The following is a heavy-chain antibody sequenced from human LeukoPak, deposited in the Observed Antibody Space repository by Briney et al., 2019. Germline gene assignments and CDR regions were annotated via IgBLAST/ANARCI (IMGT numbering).Heavy chain of an antibody. J-gene: IGHJ5*02. V-gene: IGHV1-69*04. D-gene: IGHD4-17*01. Sequence: GSSVKVSCKASGGTFSSYAISWVRQAPGQALEWMGRIIPILGIANYAQKFQGRVTITADKSTSTAYIELSSLRTEDTAVYSCARGYGDYRKSSWFDPWGQGTLVTVSS. CDR3: ARGYGDYRKSSWFDP. CDR1: GGTFSSYA. CDR2: IIPILGIA.